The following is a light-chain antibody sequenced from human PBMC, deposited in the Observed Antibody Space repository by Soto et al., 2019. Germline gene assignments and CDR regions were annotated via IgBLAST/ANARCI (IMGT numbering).Light chain of an antibody. V-gene: IGKV3-20*01. CDR1: QSVSSSY. CDR2: GAS. J-gene: IGKJ4*01. Sequence: EFVLTQSPGTLSLSPGERATLSCRASQSVSSSYLAWYQQKPGQAPRILIYGASTRATGIPDRFSGSGSGTDFTLTNSRLEPEDFAVYYCRQYVSSPPLSFGGGTKVEIK. CDR3: RQYVSSPPLS.